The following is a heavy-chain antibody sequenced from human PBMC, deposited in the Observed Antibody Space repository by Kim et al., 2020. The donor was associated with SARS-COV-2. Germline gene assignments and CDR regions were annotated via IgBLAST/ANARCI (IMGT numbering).Heavy chain of an antibody. Sequence: SETLSLTCTVSGDSISSGTFSWTWIRQHPGKGLEWIGYISYSGSTSYNPSLKSRVFISTDASKNQFSLRLSSVTAADTARYYCARAPGNYYFYMDVWGEGSAVTVSS. V-gene: IGHV4-31*03. J-gene: IGHJ6*03. CDR2: ISYSGST. CDR1: GDSISSGTFS. CDR3: ARAPGNYYFYMDV.